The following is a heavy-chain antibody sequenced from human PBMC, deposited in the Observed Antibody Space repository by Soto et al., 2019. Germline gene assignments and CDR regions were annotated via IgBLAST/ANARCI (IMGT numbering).Heavy chain of an antibody. CDR1: GFDFSDHA. CDR2: ISHDGANE. D-gene: IGHD3-22*01. V-gene: IGHV3-30*01. Sequence: QVQLVESGGGVDRPGGSLRLSCAASGFDFSDHAMHWLRQAPGKGPEWVTVISHDGANEFYADSVKGRFTISRANSENTLYLQMNSLRPEDTGVYYCADSMDYYDNRGFPRWGQGTLVSVSS. CDR3: ADSMDYYDNRGFPR. J-gene: IGHJ4*02.